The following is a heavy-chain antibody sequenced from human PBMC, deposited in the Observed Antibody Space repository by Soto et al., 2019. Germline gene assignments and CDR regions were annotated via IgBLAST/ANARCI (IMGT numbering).Heavy chain of an antibody. CDR3: AGTHCSSTSCPPGY. D-gene: IGHD2-2*01. Sequence: SETLSLTCAVSGGSISSGGYSWSWIRQPPGKGLEWIGYIYHSGSTYYNPSLKSRVTISVDRPKNQFSLKLSSVTAADTAVYYCAGTHCSSTSCPPGYWGQGTLVTVSS. CDR2: IYHSGST. V-gene: IGHV4-30-2*01. CDR1: GGSISSGGYS. J-gene: IGHJ4*02.